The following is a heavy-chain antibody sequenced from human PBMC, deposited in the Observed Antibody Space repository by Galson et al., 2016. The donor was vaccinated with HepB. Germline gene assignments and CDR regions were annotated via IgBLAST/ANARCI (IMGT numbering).Heavy chain of an antibody. CDR2: ISYDVNTK. D-gene: IGHD1-1*01. V-gene: IGHV3-30-3*01. J-gene: IGHJ4*02. Sequence: SLRLSCAASGFTFNTFTMFWLRQAPAKGLEWVTVISYDVNTKFYADSVKGRFTISRDNSKDTLFLQMKSLTTEDTAVYYCARRRSPGKSPDPFDLWGQGTLVTVSS. CDR3: ARRRSPGKSPDPFDL. CDR1: GFTFNTFT.